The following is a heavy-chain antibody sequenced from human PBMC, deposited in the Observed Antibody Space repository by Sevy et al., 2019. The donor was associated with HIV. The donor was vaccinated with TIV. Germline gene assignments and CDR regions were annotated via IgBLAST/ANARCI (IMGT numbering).Heavy chain of an antibody. J-gene: IGHJ6*02. Sequence: GGSLRLSCVASGFTFSTAWMSWVRQAPGKGLEWVGHFKSKTDGGTIDYAAPVKDRFTISRDDSKNTLYLQMNSLKSEDTSVYYCTTTVPHTITYYYYAMDVWGQGTTVTVSS. CDR2: FKSKTDGGTI. CDR1: GFTFSTAW. CDR3: TTTVPHTITYYYYAMDV. D-gene: IGHD3-10*01. V-gene: IGHV3-15*01.